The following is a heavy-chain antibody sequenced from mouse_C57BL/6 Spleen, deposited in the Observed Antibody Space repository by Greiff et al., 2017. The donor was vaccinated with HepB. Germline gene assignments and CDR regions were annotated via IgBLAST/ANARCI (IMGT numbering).Heavy chain of an antibody. D-gene: IGHD2-3*01. CDR2: ISDGGSYT. CDR1: GFTFSSYA. V-gene: IGHV5-4*01. J-gene: IGHJ2*01. CDR3: ARDGTYDGYLDY. Sequence: EVHLVESGGGLVKPGGSLKLSCAASGFTFSSYAMSWVRQTPEKRLEWVATISDGGSYTYYPDNVKGRFTISRDNAKNNQYLQMSHLKSEDTAMYYCARDGTYDGYLDYWGQGTTLTVSS.